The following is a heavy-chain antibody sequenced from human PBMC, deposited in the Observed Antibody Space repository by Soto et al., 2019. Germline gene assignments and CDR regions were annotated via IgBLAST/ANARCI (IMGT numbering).Heavy chain of an antibody. CDR1: GFTFSDYG. J-gene: IGHJ4*02. Sequence: GGSLRLSCVASGFTFSDYGIHWVRQAPDKGLEWVAVVWFDGSIQYYGDSVKGRFTISRDNSNNTVDLQMNNLRAEDTAVYYCARVDFGGNSYYFDYWGQGTPVNVSS. V-gene: IGHV3-33*01. CDR3: ARVDFGGNSYYFDY. CDR2: VWFDGSIQ. D-gene: IGHD1-7*01.